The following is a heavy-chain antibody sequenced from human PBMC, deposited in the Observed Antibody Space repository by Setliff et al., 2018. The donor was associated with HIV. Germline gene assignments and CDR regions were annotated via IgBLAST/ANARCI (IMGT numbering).Heavy chain of an antibody. J-gene: IGHJ6*03. Sequence: SETLSLTCAVSGYSISSGYYWGWIRQPPGKGLEWIGSIYHSGSTYYNPSLKSRVTISADKSKNQFSLKLSSVTAADTAVYYCARQPYPHLYYYMDVWGKGTTVTVSS. V-gene: IGHV4-38-2*01. CDR2: IYHSGST. CDR3: ARQPYPHLYYYMDV. CDR1: GYSISSGYY.